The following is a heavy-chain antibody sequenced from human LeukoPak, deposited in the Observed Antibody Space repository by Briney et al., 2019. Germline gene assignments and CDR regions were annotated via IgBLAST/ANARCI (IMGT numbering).Heavy chain of an antibody. CDR1: GFTFSSYG. Sequence: QAGGSLRLSCAASGFTFSSYGMHWVRQAPGKGLEWVAFIRYDGSNKYYADSVRGRFTISRDNSKNTLYLQMNSLRAEDTAVYYCARESDYGHPRDAFDIWGQGTMVTVSS. D-gene: IGHD4-17*01. J-gene: IGHJ3*02. CDR3: ARESDYGHPRDAFDI. CDR2: IRYDGSNK. V-gene: IGHV3-30*02.